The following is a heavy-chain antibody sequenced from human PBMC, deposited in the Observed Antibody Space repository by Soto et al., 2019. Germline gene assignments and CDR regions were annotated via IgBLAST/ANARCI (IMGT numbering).Heavy chain of an antibody. CDR3: ARGEQYRGIIFDY. J-gene: IGHJ4*01. D-gene: IGHD1-26*01. CDR1: GASVSSKSGG. Sequence: SQTPSLTCAITGASVSSKSGGWRWARQSPSRGLEWLGMTPYRYNWHYEYPVSVRGRVTIDPDASKIQYSLQLNSVTPKDTAVYFCARGEQYRGIIFDYWGQGT. CDR2: TPYRYNWHY. V-gene: IGHV6-1*01.